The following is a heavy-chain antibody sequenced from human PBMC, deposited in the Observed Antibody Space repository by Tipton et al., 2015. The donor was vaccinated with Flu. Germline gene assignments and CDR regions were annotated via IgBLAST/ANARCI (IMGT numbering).Heavy chain of an antibody. CDR1: GGSISSGGYY. CDR3: ARAMVRGVTNAPGY. CDR2: INHSGST. V-gene: IGHV4-39*07. Sequence: LRLSCTVSGGSISSGGYYWSWIRQPPGKGLEWIGEINHSGSTNYNPSLKSRVTISVDTSKNQFSLKLSSVTAADTAVYYCARAMVRGVTNAPGYWGQGTLVTVSS. D-gene: IGHD3-10*01. J-gene: IGHJ4*02.